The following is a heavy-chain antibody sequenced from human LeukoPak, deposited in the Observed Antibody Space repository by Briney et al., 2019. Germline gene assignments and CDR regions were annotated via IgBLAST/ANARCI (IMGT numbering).Heavy chain of an antibody. CDR1: GGSISSSSYY. J-gene: IGHJ5*02. Sequence: SSETLSLTCTVSGGSISSSSYYWGWIRQPPGKGLEWIGSIYYSGSTYYNLSLKSRVSISVDTSKNQFSLKLSFVNAADTAVYYCARLTPPYYNFWSGYYWFDPWGQGTLVTVSS. CDR3: ARLTPPYYNFWSGYYWFDP. V-gene: IGHV4-39*01. CDR2: IYYSGST. D-gene: IGHD3-3*01.